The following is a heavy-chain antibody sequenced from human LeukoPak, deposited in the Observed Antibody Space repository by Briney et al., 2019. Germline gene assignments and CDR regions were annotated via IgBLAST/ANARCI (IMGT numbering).Heavy chain of an antibody. D-gene: IGHD1-26*01. CDR2: INPSAGST. CDR1: GYTFSTYN. CDR3: ARDPSGSCYFDN. V-gene: IGHV1-46*01. Sequence: ASVKVSCKASGYTFSTYNMHWVRQAPGQGLEWMGVINPSAGSTSYAQKFQGRVTMTTDMSTSTVYMELSSLRSEDTAVYYCARDPSGSCYFDNWGQGTLVTVSS. J-gene: IGHJ4*02.